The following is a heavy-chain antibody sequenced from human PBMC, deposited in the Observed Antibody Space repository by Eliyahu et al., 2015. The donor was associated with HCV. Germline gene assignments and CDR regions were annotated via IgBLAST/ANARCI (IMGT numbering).Heavy chain of an antibody. Sequence: QVQLQESGPGLVKPSETLSLTCTVSGYSISSGYYWGWIRQPPGKGLEWIGSIYHSGSTYYNPSLKSRVTISVDTSKNQFSLKLSSVTAADTAVYYCARDYSYGWGYWGQGTLVTVSS. CDR3: ARDYSYGWGY. CDR1: GYSISSGYY. D-gene: IGHD5-18*01. V-gene: IGHV4-38-2*02. J-gene: IGHJ4*02. CDR2: IYHSGST.